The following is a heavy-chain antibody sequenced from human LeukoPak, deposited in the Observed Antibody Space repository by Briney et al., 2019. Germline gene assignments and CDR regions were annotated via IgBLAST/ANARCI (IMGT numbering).Heavy chain of an antibody. CDR3: ARTPNYGDYVWFSDY. CDR1: GGSISSYY. V-gene: IGHV4-59*01. CDR2: IYYSGSS. Sequence: SETLSLTCTVSGGSISSYYWSWIRQPPGKGLEWIGYIYYSGSSSYNPSLKSRVTISVDTSKNQFSLKLSSVTAADTAVYYCARTPNYGDYVWFSDYWGQGTLVTVSS. D-gene: IGHD4-17*01. J-gene: IGHJ4*02.